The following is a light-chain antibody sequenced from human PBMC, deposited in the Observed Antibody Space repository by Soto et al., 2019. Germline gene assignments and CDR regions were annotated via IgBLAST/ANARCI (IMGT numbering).Light chain of an antibody. CDR3: QQYNNWPLT. J-gene: IGKJ4*01. Sequence: SVFTQSPGTPSFSPGERATLSCRASQSVSSTYLIWYQQKPGQAPRLLIYGASTRATGIPARFTGSGSGTEFTLTISSLQSEDFAVYYCQQYNNWPLTFGGGTKVDIK. CDR1: QSVSSTY. V-gene: IGKV3-15*01. CDR2: GAS.